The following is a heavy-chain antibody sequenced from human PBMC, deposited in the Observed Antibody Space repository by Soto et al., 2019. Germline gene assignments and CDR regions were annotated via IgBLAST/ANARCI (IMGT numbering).Heavy chain of an antibody. CDR2: MNPSSGHA. D-gene: IGHD3-10*01. Sequence: QVQLVQSGAEVKKPGASVKVSCKASGYTFSSYDINWVRQATGQGLEWMGWMNPSSGHAGYAQKFQGRVTMTRETAISTAYMELSSLKSEDTAVYFCARGRGVKVVRGWGQGTLVTVSS. CDR1: GYTFSSYD. CDR3: ARGRGVKVVRG. V-gene: IGHV1-8*01. J-gene: IGHJ4*02.